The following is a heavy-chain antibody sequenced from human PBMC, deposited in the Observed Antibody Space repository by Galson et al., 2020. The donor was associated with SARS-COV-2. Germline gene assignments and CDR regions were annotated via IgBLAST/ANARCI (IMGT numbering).Heavy chain of an antibody. CDR1: GGSINISSYY. Sequence: SETLTLTCTVSGGSINISSYYWVRIRQPPGKGLEWIGSIYYSGSNYSNPSPKSRLTTTVDTSKNQFPLKLSSVTAADTAVYYCARALYYDDSSGLLLGDWFDPWGQGTLVTVSS. CDR2: IYYSGSN. J-gene: IGHJ5*02. V-gene: IGHV4-39*06. D-gene: IGHD3-22*01. CDR3: ARALYYDDSSGLLLGDWFDP.